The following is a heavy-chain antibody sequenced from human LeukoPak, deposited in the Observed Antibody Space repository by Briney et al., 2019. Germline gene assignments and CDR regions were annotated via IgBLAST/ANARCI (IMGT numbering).Heavy chain of an antibody. CDR1: GYTFTGYC. J-gene: IGHJ6*02. Sequence: ASVKVSCKASGYTFTGYCMHWVRQAPGQGLEWMGWINPNSGGTNYAQKFQGRVTMTRDTSISTAYMELSRLRSGDTAVYYCARELELRPYYGMDVWGQGTTVTVSS. CDR3: ARELELRPYYGMDV. CDR2: INPNSGGT. V-gene: IGHV1-2*02. D-gene: IGHD1-7*01.